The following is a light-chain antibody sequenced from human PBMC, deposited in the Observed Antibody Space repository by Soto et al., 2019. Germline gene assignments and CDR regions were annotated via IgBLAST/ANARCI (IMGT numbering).Light chain of an antibody. CDR2: DVI. J-gene: IGLJ1*01. Sequence: QSVLTQPRSLSGSPGQSVTLSCTATSSDVGGYNYVSWYQQHPGKAPKLMIYDVITRPSGVPDRFSGSKSGNTASLTISGLQAEDEADYYCCSYAGSYTFVFATGTKLTVL. CDR1: SSDVGGYNY. V-gene: IGLV2-11*01. CDR3: CSYAGSYTFV.